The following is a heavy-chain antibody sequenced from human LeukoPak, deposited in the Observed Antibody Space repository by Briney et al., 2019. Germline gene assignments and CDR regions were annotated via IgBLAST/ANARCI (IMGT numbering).Heavy chain of an antibody. V-gene: IGHV3-13*01. CDR1: GFTFSSYD. CDR3: ARVQGLDFRWYFDL. Sequence: PPGGSLRLSCAASGFTFSSYDMHWVRQATGKGLEWVLAIGTAGDTYYPGSVKGRFTISRENAKNSLYLQMNSLRAGDTAVYYCARVQGLDFRWYFDLWGRGTLVTVSS. J-gene: IGHJ2*01. CDR2: IGTAGDT.